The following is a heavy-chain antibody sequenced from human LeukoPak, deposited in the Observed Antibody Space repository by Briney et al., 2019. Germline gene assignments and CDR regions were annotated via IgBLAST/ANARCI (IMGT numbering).Heavy chain of an antibody. V-gene: IGHV4-30-2*01. D-gene: IGHD3-10*01. Sequence: TLSLTCAVSGGSISSGGYSWSWTRQPPGKGLEWIGYIYHSGSTYYNPSLKSRVTISVDRSKNQFSLKLSSVTAADTAVYYCARARQFTMVRGVITYYFDYWGQGTLVTISS. CDR3: ARARQFTMVRGVITYYFDY. J-gene: IGHJ4*02. CDR2: IYHSGST. CDR1: GGSISSGGYS.